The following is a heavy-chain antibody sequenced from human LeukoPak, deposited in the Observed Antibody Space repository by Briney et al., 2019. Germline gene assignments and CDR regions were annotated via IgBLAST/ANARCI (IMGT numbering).Heavy chain of an antibody. CDR1: GFTFSSYA. Sequence: PGGSLRLSCAASGFTFSSYAMSWVRQAPGEGLEWVSAISGSGGSTYYADSVKGRFTISRDNSKNTLYLQMNSLRAEDTAVYYCARGFELTAIPHYFDYWGQGTLVTVSS. CDR3: ARGFELTAIPHYFDY. D-gene: IGHD2-21*02. J-gene: IGHJ4*02. V-gene: IGHV3-23*01. CDR2: ISGSGGST.